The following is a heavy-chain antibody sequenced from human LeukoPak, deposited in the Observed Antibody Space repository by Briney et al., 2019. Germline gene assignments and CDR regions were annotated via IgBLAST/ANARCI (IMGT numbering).Heavy chain of an antibody. Sequence: GGSLRLSCATSGFTFSSYEMNWVRQAPGKGLEWISYISSSGSTIYHADSVKGRFTISRDNAKNSLYLQMNSLRGEDTADYYCARGLLWVDTAMITLGAFDFWGQGTMVTVSS. D-gene: IGHD5-18*01. J-gene: IGHJ3*01. V-gene: IGHV3-48*03. CDR3: ARGLLWVDTAMITLGAFDF. CDR2: ISSSGSTI. CDR1: GFTFSSYE.